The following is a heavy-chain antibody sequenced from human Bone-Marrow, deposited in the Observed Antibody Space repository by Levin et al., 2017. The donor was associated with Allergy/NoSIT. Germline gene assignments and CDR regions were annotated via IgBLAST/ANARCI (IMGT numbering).Heavy chain of an antibody. Sequence: PSETLSLTCTVSGGSISSGDYYWSWIRQPPGKGLEWIGYIYYSGSTYYNPSLKSRVTISVDTSKNQFSLKLSSVTAADTAVYYCASSPSSGYYGGIAFDIWGQGTMVTVSS. CDR3: ASSPSSGYYGGIAFDI. V-gene: IGHV4-30-4*01. CDR1: GGSISSGDYY. CDR2: IYYSGST. D-gene: IGHD3-22*01. J-gene: IGHJ3*02.